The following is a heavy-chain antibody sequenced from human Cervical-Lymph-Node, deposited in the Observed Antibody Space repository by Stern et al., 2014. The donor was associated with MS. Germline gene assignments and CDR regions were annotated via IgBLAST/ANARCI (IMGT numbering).Heavy chain of an antibody. J-gene: IGHJ4*02. Sequence: QVTLKESGPTLVKPTQTLTLTCTFSGFSLSTSGVGVGWIRQPPGQALEWLALIYWYYDKRYIPSLKSRLTITKDTSKNQVVLTMTNMDPVDTATYYCAHRATVTTEYYFDYWGQGTLVTVSS. CDR1: GFSLSTSGVG. CDR2: IYWYYDK. CDR3: AHRATVTTEYYFDY. V-gene: IGHV2-5*01. D-gene: IGHD4-17*01.